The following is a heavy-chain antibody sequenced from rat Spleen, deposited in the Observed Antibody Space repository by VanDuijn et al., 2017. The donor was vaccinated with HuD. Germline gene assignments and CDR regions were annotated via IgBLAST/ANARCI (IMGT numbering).Heavy chain of an antibody. CDR1: GFTFSNFG. CDR3: AAAGTRVSRFAY. J-gene: IGHJ3*01. V-gene: IGHV5S13*01. Sequence: EVQLVESGGGLVQPGRSLKLSCAVSGFTFSNFGFVWVRQAPTKGLEWVASISPGGGHTFYRDSVKGRFTLSRENSKSTLYLQMDSLRSEDTATYYCAAAGTRVSRFAYWGQGTLVTVSS. CDR2: ISPGGGHT. D-gene: IGHD1-4*01.